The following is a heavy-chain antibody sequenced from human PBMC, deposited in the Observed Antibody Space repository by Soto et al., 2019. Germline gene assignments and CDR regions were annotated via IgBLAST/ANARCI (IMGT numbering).Heavy chain of an antibody. J-gene: IGHJ4*02. D-gene: IGHD2-15*01. CDR2: IRSRVHGGTT. Sequence: GGSLRLSCTGYGFTFVDYAMSWFRQAPGKGLEWVGFIRSRVHGGTTEFAGSVKGRFTISRDDSTSIAYLQMNSLKIEDTAVYYCTAVQLNVSFTRCYHATDNWCQTALVTVSS. CDR1: GFTFVDYA. V-gene: IGHV3-49*03. CDR3: TAVQLNVSFTRCYHATDN.